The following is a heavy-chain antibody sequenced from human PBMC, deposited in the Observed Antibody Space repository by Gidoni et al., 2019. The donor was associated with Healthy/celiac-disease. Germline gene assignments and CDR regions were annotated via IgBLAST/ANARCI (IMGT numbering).Heavy chain of an antibody. CDR1: GFTFSSYG. D-gene: IGHD2-2*01. J-gene: IGHJ4*02. Sequence: QVQLVESGGGVVQPGRSLRLSCAASGFTFSSYGMHWVRQAPGKGLEWVAVIWYDGSNKYYADSVKGRFTISRDNSKNTLYLQMNSLRAEDTAVYYCARDREGYCSSTSCYDMYYWGQGTLVTVSS. V-gene: IGHV3-33*01. CDR3: ARDREGYCSSTSCYDMYY. CDR2: IWYDGSNK.